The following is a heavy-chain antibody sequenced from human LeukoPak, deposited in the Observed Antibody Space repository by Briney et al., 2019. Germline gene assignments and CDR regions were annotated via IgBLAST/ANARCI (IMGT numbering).Heavy chain of an antibody. CDR1: GGSISSYY. J-gene: IGHJ4*02. Sequence: PSETLSLTCTVSGGSISSYYWSWIRQPAGKGLEWIGRIYTSGRTNYNPSLKSRVTMSIDTSKNQFSLKLSSVTAADTAVYYCARDLDSYSSTWYPYSTGWYLDYWGQGTLVSVSS. CDR3: ARDLDSYSSTWYPYSTGWYLDY. CDR2: IYTSGRT. V-gene: IGHV4-4*07. D-gene: IGHD6-13*01.